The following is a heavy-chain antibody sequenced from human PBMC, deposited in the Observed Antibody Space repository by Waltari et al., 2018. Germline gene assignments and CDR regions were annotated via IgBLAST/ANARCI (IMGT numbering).Heavy chain of an antibody. Sequence: QVQLVESGGGLVKPGGSLRLPCEASGFIFGDYYVAWIRQAPGKGLEWVSYISSTGRITYYADSVKGRFTISRDNAKNSLFLQMYSLRDEDTAIYYCARVPAMRTFIPEYWGQGTLVTVSS. CDR3: ARVPAMRTFIPEY. D-gene: IGHD2-21*01. V-gene: IGHV3-11*01. CDR2: ISSTGRIT. J-gene: IGHJ4*02. CDR1: GFIFGDYY.